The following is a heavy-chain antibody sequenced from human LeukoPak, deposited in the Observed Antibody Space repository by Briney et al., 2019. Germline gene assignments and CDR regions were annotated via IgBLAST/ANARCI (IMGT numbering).Heavy chain of an antibody. Sequence: PGGSLRLSCAASGFTFSSYSMNWVRQAPGKGLEWVSSISSSSSYIYYADSVKGRFTIYSDNAKNSLYLQMNSLRAEDTAVYYCARGGGYCSSTSCPLYYFDYWGQGTLVTVSS. CDR3: ARGGGYCSSTSCPLYYFDY. CDR1: GFTFSSYS. V-gene: IGHV3-21*01. J-gene: IGHJ4*02. CDR2: ISSSSSYI. D-gene: IGHD2-2*01.